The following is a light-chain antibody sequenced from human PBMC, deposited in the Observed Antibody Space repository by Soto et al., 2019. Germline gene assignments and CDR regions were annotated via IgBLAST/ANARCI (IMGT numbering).Light chain of an antibody. CDR3: QQYGGSPIP. Sequence: EIVLTQSPSTLSLSPGEGATLSCTASQNIRTKLAWYQQKPGQAPRLLIFGASTRATGIPCRFSGSGSGTEFALAVSSLQSEDFALYYCQQYGGSPIPFGKGTRLEI. J-gene: IGKJ5*01. CDR1: QNIRTK. CDR2: GAS. V-gene: IGKV3-15*01.